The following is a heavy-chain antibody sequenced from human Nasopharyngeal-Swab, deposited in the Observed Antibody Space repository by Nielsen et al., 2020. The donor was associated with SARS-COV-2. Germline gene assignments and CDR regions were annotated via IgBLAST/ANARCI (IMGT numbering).Heavy chain of an antibody. J-gene: IGHJ3*02. V-gene: IGHV4-30-4*01. CDR3: DRVVVVAATRLAFDI. CDR2: IYYSRST. D-gene: IGHD2-15*01. Sequence: WIRQPPGKGLEWIGYIYYSRSTYYNPSLKSRVTISVDTSKNQFSLKLSSVTAADTAVYYCDRVVVVAATRLAFDIWGQGTMVTVSS.